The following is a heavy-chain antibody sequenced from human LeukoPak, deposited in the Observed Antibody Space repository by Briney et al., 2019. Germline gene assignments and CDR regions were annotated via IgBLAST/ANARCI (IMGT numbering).Heavy chain of an antibody. CDR3: ARDIQPDIVVVPAAGTIH. V-gene: IGHV3-21*01. CDR1: GFTFSSYS. CDR2: ISSSSSYI. J-gene: IGHJ4*02. D-gene: IGHD2-2*01. Sequence: GGSLRLSCAASGFTFSSYSMNWVRQAPGKGLEWVSSISSSSSYIYYADSVKGRFTISRDNAKNSLYLQMNSLRAEDTAVYYCARDIQPDIVVVPAAGTIHWGQGTLVTVSS.